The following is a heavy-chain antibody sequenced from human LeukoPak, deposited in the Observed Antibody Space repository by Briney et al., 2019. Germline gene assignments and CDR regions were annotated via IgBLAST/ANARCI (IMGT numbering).Heavy chain of an antibody. D-gene: IGHD6-13*01. Sequence: SETLSLTCTVSGGSINSGNYYWVWIRQPPGKGLEWIGYIFYSGSTNYNPSLKSRVTISVDTSKNQFSLKLSSVTAADTAVYYCARVYYSNSYDYWYFDLWGRGTLVTVSS. CDR3: ARVYYSNSYDYWYFDL. J-gene: IGHJ2*01. V-gene: IGHV4-61*01. CDR1: GGSINSGNYY. CDR2: IFYSGST.